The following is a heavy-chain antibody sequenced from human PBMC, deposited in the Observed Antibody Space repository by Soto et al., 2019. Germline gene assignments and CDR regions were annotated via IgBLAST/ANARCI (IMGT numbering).Heavy chain of an antibody. V-gene: IGHV4-34*01. Sequence: AVYGGSFSGYYWSWIRQPPGKGLEWIGEINHSGSTNYNPSLKSRVTISVDTSKNQFSLKLSSVTAADTAVYYCARRVGHYYDSSGRVDYWGQGTLVTVSS. CDR2: INHSGST. CDR3: ARRVGHYYDSSGRVDY. J-gene: IGHJ4*02. CDR1: GGSFSGYY. D-gene: IGHD3-22*01.